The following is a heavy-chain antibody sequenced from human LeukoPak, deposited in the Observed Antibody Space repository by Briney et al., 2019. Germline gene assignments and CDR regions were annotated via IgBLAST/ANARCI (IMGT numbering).Heavy chain of an antibody. V-gene: IGHV3-9*01. J-gene: IGHJ1*01. CDR3: AKVIRSWYEGEYFQH. D-gene: IGHD6-13*01. Sequence: SWGSLRLSCAASGFTFDDYAVHWVRQAPGKGLEWVSGISWNSGSIGYADSVKGRFTISRDDAKNSLYLQMNSLRAEDTALYYCAKVIRSWYEGEYFQHWGQGTLVTVSS. CDR1: GFTFDDYA. CDR2: ISWNSGSI.